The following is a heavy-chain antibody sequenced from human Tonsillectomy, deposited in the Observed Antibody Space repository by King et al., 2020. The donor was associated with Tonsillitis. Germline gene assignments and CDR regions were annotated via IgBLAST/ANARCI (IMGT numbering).Heavy chain of an antibody. CDR1: VYTFRGFY. Sequence: QLVQSGAEVKKPGASVKVSCKASVYTFRGFYIHLVRQAPGQGLEWMGWINPKSGDTNHAQNCQGRVTMTRDTSISTAYMALSRLKSDDTAVYYCARDMGHWFDPWGQGTLVTVSS. V-gene: IGHV1-2*02. CDR3: ARDMGHWFDP. CDR2: INPKSGDT. J-gene: IGHJ5*02. D-gene: IGHD3-10*01.